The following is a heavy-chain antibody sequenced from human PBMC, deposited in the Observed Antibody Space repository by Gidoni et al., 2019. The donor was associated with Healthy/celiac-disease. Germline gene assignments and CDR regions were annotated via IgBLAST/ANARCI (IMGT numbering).Heavy chain of an antibody. CDR1: GGSFSGYY. Sequence: QVQLQQWGAGLLKPSETLSLTCAVYGGSFSGYYWSWIRQPPGKGLEWIGEINHSGSTNYNPSLKSRVTISVDTSKNQFSLKLSSVTAADTAVYYCARLGMNSSFDYWGQGTLVTVSS. V-gene: IGHV4-34*01. D-gene: IGHD3-16*01. J-gene: IGHJ4*02. CDR3: ARLGMNSSFDY. CDR2: INHSGST.